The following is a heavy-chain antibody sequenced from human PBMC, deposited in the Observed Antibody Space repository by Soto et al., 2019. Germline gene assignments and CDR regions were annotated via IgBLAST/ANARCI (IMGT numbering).Heavy chain of an antibody. CDR3: VTEIDGGDRDDYGLDV. D-gene: IGHD2-21*02. CDR1: GGSISSGHYP. CDR2: IHYSGSV. J-gene: IGHJ6*04. Sequence: QVQLQESGPGLVRPSQTLSLTCTVSGGSISSGHYPWTWIRQTPGKGLEWIGYIHYSGSVYYNPSLQSRGTMSVDTSKNLFYLKLRSGTAADTAVDVCVTEIDGGDRDDYGLDVGGKGTTVTVSS. V-gene: IGHV4-30-4*01.